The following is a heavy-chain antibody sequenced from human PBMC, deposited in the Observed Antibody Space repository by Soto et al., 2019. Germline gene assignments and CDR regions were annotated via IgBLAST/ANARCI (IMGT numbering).Heavy chain of an antibody. Sequence: GXLRXSCAASGFDFSXXXXXWVRQAPGKGLEWVSFISSGAGHIKYADSVKGRFTISRDNAKNSLYLEMNSLRAEDTAVYYCARESEDPTSNFDYWGQGTLVTVSS. CDR2: ISSGAGHI. CDR3: ARESEDPTSNFDY. V-gene: IGHV3-21*06. CDR1: GFDFSXXX. J-gene: IGHJ4*02.